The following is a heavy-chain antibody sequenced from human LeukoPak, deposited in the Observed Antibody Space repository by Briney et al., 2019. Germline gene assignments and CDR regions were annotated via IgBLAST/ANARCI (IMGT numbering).Heavy chain of an antibody. V-gene: IGHV3-21*01. CDR1: GFTFSSYS. D-gene: IGHD2-2*03. CDR2: ISSSSSYI. J-gene: IGHJ6*01. CDR3: ARDGYCSSTSCLDYYYGMDV. Sequence: PGGSLRLYCAASGFTFSSYSMNWVRQAPGKGLEWVSSISSSSSYIYYADSVKGRFTISRDNAKNSLYLQMNSLRAEDTAVYYCARDGYCSSTSCLDYYYGMDVWGKGPRSPSPQ.